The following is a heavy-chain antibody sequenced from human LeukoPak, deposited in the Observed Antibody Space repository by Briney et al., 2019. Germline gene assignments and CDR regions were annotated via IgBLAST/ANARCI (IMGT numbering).Heavy chain of an antibody. CDR3: ARRIAAAGWFDP. CDR1: GGSISSFY. Sequence: SETLSLTCTVSGGSISSFYWSWIRQPPGRGLEWIGYIYYSGTTNYNPSLKSRVTISVDTSKDQFSLKLSSVTAADTAVYYCARRIAAAGWFDPGGQGTLVTVSS. D-gene: IGHD6-13*01. CDR2: IYYSGTT. V-gene: IGHV4-59*08. J-gene: IGHJ5*02.